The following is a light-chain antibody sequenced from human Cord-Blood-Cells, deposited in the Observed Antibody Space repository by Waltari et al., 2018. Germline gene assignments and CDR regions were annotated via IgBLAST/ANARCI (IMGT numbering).Light chain of an antibody. Sequence: DIQMTQSPSSLSASVGDRVTITCRACQGISTYLAWYQQKPGKVPKLLIYATSTLQSGVPSRFRGSGSGTDFTLTISSLQPEDVATYYCQKYNSAPWTFGQGTKVEIK. V-gene: IGKV1-27*01. CDR3: QKYNSAPWT. CDR1: QGISTY. CDR2: ATS. J-gene: IGKJ1*01.